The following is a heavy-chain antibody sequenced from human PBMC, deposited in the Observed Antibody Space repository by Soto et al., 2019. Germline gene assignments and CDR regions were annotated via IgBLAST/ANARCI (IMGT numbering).Heavy chain of an antibody. V-gene: IGHV4-39*01. J-gene: IGHJ6*02. Sequence: SETLSLTCTVSGGSISSSSYYWGWIRQPPGKGLEWIGSMYYSGSTYYNPSLKSRVTISVDTSKNQFSLKLSSVTAADTAVYYCASFPHLGYRSSTSCFYGMDVWGQGTTVTVSS. D-gene: IGHD2-2*01. CDR3: ASFPHLGYRSSTSCFYGMDV. CDR1: GGSISSSSYY. CDR2: MYYSGST.